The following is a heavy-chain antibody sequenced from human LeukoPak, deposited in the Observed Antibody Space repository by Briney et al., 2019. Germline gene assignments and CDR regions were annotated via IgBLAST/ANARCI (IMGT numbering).Heavy chain of an antibody. Sequence: GGSLRLSCAASGFTFSSYAMSWVRQAPGKGLEWVSAISGSGGSTYYADSVKGRFTISSDNSKNTLYLQMNSLRAEDTAVYYCAKGQGIYSSSWYVDYWGQGTLVTVSS. CDR1: GFTFSSYA. CDR3: AKGQGIYSSSWYVDY. CDR2: ISGSGGST. D-gene: IGHD6-13*01. V-gene: IGHV3-23*01. J-gene: IGHJ4*02.